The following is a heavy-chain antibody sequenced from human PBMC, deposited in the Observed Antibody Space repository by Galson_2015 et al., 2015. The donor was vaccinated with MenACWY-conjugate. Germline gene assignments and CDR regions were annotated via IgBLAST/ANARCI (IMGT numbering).Heavy chain of an antibody. CDR2: INPYGGST. J-gene: IGHJ6*02. Sequence: VRQAPGQGLEWVGIINPYGGSTTYAQKFQGRVTMTRDTSTSTVYMELSSLRSEDTAVYYCARGRGSYYYGMDVWGQGTTVTVSS. D-gene: IGHD1-26*01. V-gene: IGHV1-46*01. CDR3: ARGRGSYYYGMDV.